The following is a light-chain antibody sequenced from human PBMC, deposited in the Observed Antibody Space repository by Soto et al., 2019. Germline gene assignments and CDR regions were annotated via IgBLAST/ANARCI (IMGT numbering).Light chain of an antibody. CDR1: QSVISSY. J-gene: IGKJ2*01. CDR3: QQYGSSPPMYT. V-gene: IGKV3-20*01. Sequence: EIVLTQSPGTLSLSPGERATLSCRASQSVISSYIAWYQQKPGQAPRLLIYGASSRATGIPDRFSGSGSGTDCTLTISRLEPEDFAVYYWQQYGSSPPMYTFGQGTRLEIK. CDR2: GAS.